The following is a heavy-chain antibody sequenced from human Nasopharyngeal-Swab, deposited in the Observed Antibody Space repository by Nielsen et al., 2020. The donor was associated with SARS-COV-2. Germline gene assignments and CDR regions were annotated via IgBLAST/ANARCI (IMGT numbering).Heavy chain of an antibody. CDR1: GDSINSGGSY. D-gene: IGHD6-13*01. J-gene: IGHJ4*02. CDR3: ARPRGPYSIYSSSWYVYYFDY. V-gene: IGHV4-39*01. Sequence: GSLRLSCTVSGDSINSGGSYWSWIRQHPGKGLEWIGYIYYSGSTYYNPSLKSRVTISVDTSMNQFSLKLSSVTAADTAVYYCARPRGPYSIYSSSWYVYYFDYWGQGTLVTVSS. CDR2: IYYSGST.